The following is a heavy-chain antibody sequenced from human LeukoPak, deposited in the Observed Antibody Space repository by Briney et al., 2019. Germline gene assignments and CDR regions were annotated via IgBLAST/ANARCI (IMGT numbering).Heavy chain of an antibody. J-gene: IGHJ6*04. V-gene: IGHV4-61*05. D-gene: IGHD3-10*01. Sequence: SETLSLTCTVSGGSISSSSYYWGWIRQPPGKGLEWIGYIDYGGSSNYNPSLKSRVTISVDTSKNQFSLKVSSLTAADTAVYYCARVDHYGFLDVWGKGTTVTISS. CDR1: GGSISSSSYY. CDR2: IDYGGSS. CDR3: ARVDHYGFLDV.